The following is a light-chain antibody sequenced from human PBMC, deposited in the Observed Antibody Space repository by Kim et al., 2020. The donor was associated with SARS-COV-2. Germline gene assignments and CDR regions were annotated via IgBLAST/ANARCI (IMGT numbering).Light chain of an antibody. CDR1: QVISNY. J-gene: IGKJ1*01. V-gene: IGKV1-27*01. Sequence: ASVGDSATIACRASQVISNYLSCYQQKPGKVPKLLIFAASPLQSGVPSRFCGSRPGTDFALTTTALQPEDVSAYNCQNYNSAPWTLGQGTQVDIK. CDR3: QNYNSAPWT. CDR2: AAS.